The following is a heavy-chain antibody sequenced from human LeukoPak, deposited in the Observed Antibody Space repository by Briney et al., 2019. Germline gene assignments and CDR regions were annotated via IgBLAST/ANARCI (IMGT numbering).Heavy chain of an antibody. V-gene: IGHV4-59*01. J-gene: IGHJ4*02. CDR3: ARGTYSGYDPFDY. D-gene: IGHD5-12*01. CDR2: IYYSGST. Sequence: PSETLSLTCTVSGGSISSYYWSWIRQPPGKGLEWMGYIYYSGSTNYNPSLKSRVTISVDTSKNQFSLKLSSATAADTAVYYCARGTYSGYDPFDYWGQGTLVTVSS. CDR1: GGSISSYY.